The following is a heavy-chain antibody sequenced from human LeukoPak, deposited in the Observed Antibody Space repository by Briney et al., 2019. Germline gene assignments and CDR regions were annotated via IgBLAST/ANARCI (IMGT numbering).Heavy chain of an antibody. J-gene: IGHJ4*02. CDR1: VASISSYY. CDR2: ISTSGST. CDR3: ASPRTSYRYTFDY. Sequence: PSETLSLTCAVSVASISSYYWSWIRQAPGKGLEWIGYISTSGSTNYNPSLKSRVSISLYTSNNRFSLNLNFVTAADTAVYFCASPRTSYRYTFDYWGPGAPVTVSS. V-gene: IGHV4-4*09. D-gene: IGHD5-18*01.